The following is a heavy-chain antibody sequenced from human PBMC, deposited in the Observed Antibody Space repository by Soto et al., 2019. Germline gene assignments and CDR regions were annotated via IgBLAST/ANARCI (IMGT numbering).Heavy chain of an antibody. CDR1: GFTFTGSG. J-gene: IGHJ6*01. V-gene: IGHV3-30*18. Sequence: QVQLVESGGGVGQPVGSLRPCCAASGFTFTGSGMHWVRPAPGKGLGWVAVLSYDGNKKDYAESVKGRFTISRDNSKNTLYPLLDDLRIEDTAVYYCAKMGAPPYSGTYVCFYHEMDAWGRGTTGTVSS. CDR3: AKMGAPPYSGTYVCFYHEMDA. D-gene: IGHD1-26*01. CDR2: LSYDGNKK.